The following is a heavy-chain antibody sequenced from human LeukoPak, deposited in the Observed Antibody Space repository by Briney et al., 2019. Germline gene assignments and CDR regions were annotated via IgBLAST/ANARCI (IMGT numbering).Heavy chain of an antibody. Sequence: PGGSLRLSCAASGFTFSNYWVYWVRQAPGEGLVWVSRINSDGTTTNYADSVKGRFTISRDNAKNTLYLQMNSLRAEDTAVYYCARDLGQYYDTSDNWFDPWGQGTLVTVSS. J-gene: IGHJ5*02. V-gene: IGHV3-74*01. D-gene: IGHD3-22*01. CDR2: INSDGTTT. CDR3: ARDLGQYYDTSDNWFDP. CDR1: GFTFSNYW.